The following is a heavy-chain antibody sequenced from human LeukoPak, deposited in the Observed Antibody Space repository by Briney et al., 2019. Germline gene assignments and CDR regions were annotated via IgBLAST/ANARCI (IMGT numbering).Heavy chain of an antibody. CDR2: ISSSSSYI. V-gene: IGHV3-21*01. D-gene: IGHD2-15*01. J-gene: IGHJ6*02. Sequence: GGSLRLSCAASGFKFDDYAMHWVRQAPGKGLEWVSSISSSSSYIYYANSVKGRLTISRDNAKNSLYLQMNSLRAEDTAVYYCARDPTPRYCSGGSCYTHYGMDVWGQGTTVTVSS. CDR3: ARDPTPRYCSGGSCYTHYGMDV. CDR1: GFKFDDYA.